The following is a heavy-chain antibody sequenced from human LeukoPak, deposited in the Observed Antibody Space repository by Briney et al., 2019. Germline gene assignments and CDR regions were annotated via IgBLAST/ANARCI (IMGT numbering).Heavy chain of an antibody. CDR2: IIPIFGTA. CDR3: ARERWLRDYYYYMDV. D-gene: IGHD5-24*01. J-gene: IGHJ6*03. CDR1: GGTFSSYA. Sequence: ASVKVSCKASGGTFSSYAISWVRQAPGQGLEWMGGIIPIFGTANYAQKFQGRVTITTDESTSTAYMELSSLRSEDTAVYYCARERWLRDYYYYMDVWGKGTTVTVSS. V-gene: IGHV1-69*05.